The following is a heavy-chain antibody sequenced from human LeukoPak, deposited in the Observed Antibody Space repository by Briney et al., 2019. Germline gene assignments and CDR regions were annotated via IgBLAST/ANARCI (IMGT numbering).Heavy chain of an antibody. CDR3: ARESGYYYDTSGYTFDY. Sequence: SETLSLTCTVSGGSISNYYWIWIRQSAGKGLEWIGRIYTSGSTNYNPSLKSRFSMSVDTSKNQFSLRLTSVTAADTAVYYCARESGYYYDTSGYTFDYWGQGILVTVSS. V-gene: IGHV4-4*07. D-gene: IGHD3-22*01. CDR1: GGSISNYY. CDR2: IYTSGST. J-gene: IGHJ4*02.